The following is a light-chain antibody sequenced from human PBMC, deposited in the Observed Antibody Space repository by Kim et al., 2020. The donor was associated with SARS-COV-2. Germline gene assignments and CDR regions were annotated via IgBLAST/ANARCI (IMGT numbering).Light chain of an antibody. CDR1: SSNIGSNYD. CDR2: AGA. CDR3: QSYDSSLSGYV. J-gene: IGLJ1*01. V-gene: IGLV1-40*01. Sequence: QTVTISCTGSSSNIGSNYDVHWYRQLPRAAPQLLIYAGANRPSGVPDRISGSKSGTSASLAITGLQAENEADYYGQSYDSSLSGYVFGSGTKVTVL.